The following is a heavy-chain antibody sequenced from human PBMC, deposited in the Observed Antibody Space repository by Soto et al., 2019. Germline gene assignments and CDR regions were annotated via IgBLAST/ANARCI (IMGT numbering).Heavy chain of an antibody. V-gene: IGHV3-11*01. CDR1: GFIFRDWF. CDR3: AKETRANPDT. D-gene: IGHD5-12*01. J-gene: IGHJ5*02. Sequence: LVESGGALVKPGGSLRLSCAASGFIFRDWFMSWIRQAPGKGLEWISYISKDSGRATRYADSVKGRFTITRDNAKNTLCVQMNNITVKDTAVYYCAKETRANPDTWGKGTLVSGSS. CDR2: ISKDSGRAT.